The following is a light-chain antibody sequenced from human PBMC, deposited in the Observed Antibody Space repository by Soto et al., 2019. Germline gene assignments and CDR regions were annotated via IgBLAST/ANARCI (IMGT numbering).Light chain of an antibody. CDR2: EVT. CDR3: SSYTSTSRYL. CDR1: SSDVGKYDR. J-gene: IGLJ1*01. Sequence: QSVLTQPPSVSGSPGQSVTISCTGTSSDVGKYDRVSWYQQPPGTAPKLIIYEVTNRPSGVPARFSGSKSGNTASLTISGLQAEDEADYYCSSYTSTSRYLFGAGTKVTVL. V-gene: IGLV2-18*02.